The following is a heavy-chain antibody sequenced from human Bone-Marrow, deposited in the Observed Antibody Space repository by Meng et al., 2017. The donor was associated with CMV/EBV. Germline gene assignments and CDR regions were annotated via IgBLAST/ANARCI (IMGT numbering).Heavy chain of an antibody. CDR3: ARPRIRGEFDI. D-gene: IGHD3-16*01. Sequence: GGSLRLSCAASGFTFSNYAMSWVRQAPGKGLEWVSVIYSGGSSTYYADSVKGRFTISRDNSKNTLYLQMNSLRAEDTAVYYCARPRIRGEFDIWGQGTMVTVSS. CDR2: IYSGGSST. J-gene: IGHJ3*02. CDR1: GFTFSNYA. V-gene: IGHV3-23*03.